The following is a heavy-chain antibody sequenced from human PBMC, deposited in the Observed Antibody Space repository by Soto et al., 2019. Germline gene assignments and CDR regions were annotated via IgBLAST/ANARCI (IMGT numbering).Heavy chain of an antibody. CDR2: ISSSSSYI. J-gene: IGHJ4*02. D-gene: IGHD6-6*01. V-gene: IGHV3-21*01. CDR1: GFTFSSYS. CDR3: ARVRHSSSSLYYFDY. Sequence: GGSLRLSCAASGFTFSSYSMNWVRQAPGKGLEWVSSISSSSSYIYYADSVKGRFTISRDNAKNSLYLQMNSLRAEDTAVYYCARVRHSSSSLYYFDYWGQGTLVTVSS.